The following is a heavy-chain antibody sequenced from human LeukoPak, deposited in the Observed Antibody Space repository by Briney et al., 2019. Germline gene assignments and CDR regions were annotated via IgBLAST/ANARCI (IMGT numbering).Heavy chain of an antibody. CDR2: IKQDGSEK. CDR3: ACSRTFDY. J-gene: IGHJ4*02. V-gene: IGHV3-7*01. D-gene: IGHD6-13*01. Sequence: GGSLRLSCAASGLTFSSYWMSWVRQAPGKGLEWVANIKQDGSEKYYVDSVKGRFTISRDNAKNSLYLQMNSLRAEDTAVYYCACSRTFDYWGQGTLVTVSS. CDR1: GLTFSSYW.